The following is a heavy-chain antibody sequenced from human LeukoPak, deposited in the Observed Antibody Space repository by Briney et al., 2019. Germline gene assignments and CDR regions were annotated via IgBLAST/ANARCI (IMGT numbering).Heavy chain of an antibody. CDR1: GFTVSSNY. CDR2: ISSSGSTI. D-gene: IGHD1-26*01. V-gene: IGHV3-11*01. CDR3: ARRKWELLAPGAFDY. Sequence: GGSLRLSCAASGFTVSSNYMSWVRQAPGKGLEWVSYISSSGSTIYYADSVKGRFTISRDNAKNSLYLQMNSLRAEDTAVYYCARRKWELLAPGAFDYWGQGTLVTVSS. J-gene: IGHJ4*02.